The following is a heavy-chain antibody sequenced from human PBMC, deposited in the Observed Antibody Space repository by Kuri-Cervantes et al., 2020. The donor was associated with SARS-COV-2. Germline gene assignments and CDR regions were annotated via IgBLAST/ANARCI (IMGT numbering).Heavy chain of an antibody. CDR2: IRSKANSYAT. Sequence: GESLKISCAASGFTFSGSAMHWVRQASGKGLEWVGRIRSKANSYATAYAASVKGRFTISRDDSKNTAYLQMNSLNTEDTAVYYCTTDYVQDYYDSSGYSEYFQHWGQGTLVTVSS. J-gene: IGHJ1*01. CDR3: TTDYVQDYYDSSGYSEYFQH. V-gene: IGHV3-73*01. CDR1: GFTFSGSA. D-gene: IGHD3-22*01.